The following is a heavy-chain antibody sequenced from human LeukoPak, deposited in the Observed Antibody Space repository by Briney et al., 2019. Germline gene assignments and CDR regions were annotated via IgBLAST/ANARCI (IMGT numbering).Heavy chain of an antibody. J-gene: IGHJ4*02. Sequence: SETLSLTCTVSGGSISSSSYYWGWIRQPPGKGLEWIGSIYYSGSTYYNPSLKSRVTISVGTSKNQFSLKLSSVTAADTAVYYCARGWGDYYDSSGYYHSLNFDYWGQGTLVTVSS. D-gene: IGHD3-22*01. V-gene: IGHV4-39*01. CDR2: IYYSGST. CDR1: GGSISSSSYY. CDR3: ARGWGDYYDSSGYYHSLNFDY.